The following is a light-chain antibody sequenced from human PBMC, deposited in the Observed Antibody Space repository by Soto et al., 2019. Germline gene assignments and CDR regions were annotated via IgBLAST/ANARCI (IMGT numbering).Light chain of an antibody. CDR1: SSDVGHNY. CDR3: SSYTSSGV. CDR2: EVS. Sequence: QSALTQPASVSGSPGQLITISCTGTSSDVGHNYVSWYQQHAGKVPKLIIYEVSNRPSGVSTRFSGSKSGNTASLTISGLQAEDEADYYCSSYTSSGVFGGGTKLTVL. J-gene: IGLJ3*02. V-gene: IGLV2-14*01.